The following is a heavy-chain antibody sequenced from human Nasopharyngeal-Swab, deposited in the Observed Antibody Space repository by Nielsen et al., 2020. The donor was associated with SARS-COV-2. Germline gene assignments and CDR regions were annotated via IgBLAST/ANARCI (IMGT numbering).Heavy chain of an antibody. D-gene: IGHD6-19*01. J-gene: IGHJ4*02. CDR3: ARDSEGVAADY. V-gene: IGHV3-11*04. CDR2: ISSSGSTI. CDR1: GFTFSDYY. Sequence: GESLKISCAASGFTFSDYYMSWIRQAPGKGLEWVSYISSSGSTIYYADSVKGRFTISRDNAKNSLYLQMNSLRAEDTAVYYCARDSEGVAADYWGQGTPVTVSS.